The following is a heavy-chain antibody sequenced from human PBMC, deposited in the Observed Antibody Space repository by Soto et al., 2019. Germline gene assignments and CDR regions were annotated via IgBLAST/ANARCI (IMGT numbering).Heavy chain of an antibody. V-gene: IGHV3-66*01. D-gene: IGHD4-4*01. CDR3: ARESAYSTPYYYYYMDV. CDR2: IYSGGST. J-gene: IGHJ6*03. CDR1: GCTVSSNY. Sequence: EVQLVESGGGLVQPGGSLRLSCAASGCTVSSNYMSWVRQAPRKGLEWVSVIYSGGSTYYADSVKGRFTISRDNSKNTLYLQMNSLRAEDTAVYYCARESAYSTPYYYYYMDVWGKGTTVTVSS.